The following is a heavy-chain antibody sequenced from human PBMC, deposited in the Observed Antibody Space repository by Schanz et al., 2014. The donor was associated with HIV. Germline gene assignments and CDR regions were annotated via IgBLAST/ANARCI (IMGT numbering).Heavy chain of an antibody. V-gene: IGHV3-33*01. CDR2: IWYDGSNK. D-gene: IGHD2-15*01. CDR1: GFTFSTYG. CDR3: ARRSTPGGYYGMDV. Sequence: QVQLVESGGGVVQPGRSLRLSCAASGFTFSTYGMHWVRQAPGKGLEWVAVIWYDGSNKYYADSVKGRFTISRDNSKNTLNLQMNSLRAEDTAVYYCARRSTPGGYYGMDVWGQGTTVTVSS. J-gene: IGHJ6*02.